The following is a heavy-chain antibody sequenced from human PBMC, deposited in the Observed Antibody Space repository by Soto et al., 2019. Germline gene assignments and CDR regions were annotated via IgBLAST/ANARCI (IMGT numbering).Heavy chain of an antibody. V-gene: IGHV1-2*02. D-gene: IGHD3-9*01. CDR1: GYHFTDYC. CDR3: ARVMDDWHSVRFAP. J-gene: IGHJ5*02. Sequence: QVQLVQSGAEVKKPGASVRVSCKTSGYHFTDYCMHWARQAPGQGLEWMGWINPHSGATNSAQTFQGRVTLTRDTSIATAYMELSGLRFDDTAVYCCARVMDDWHSVRFAPWGQGTLVPVSS. CDR2: INPHSGAT.